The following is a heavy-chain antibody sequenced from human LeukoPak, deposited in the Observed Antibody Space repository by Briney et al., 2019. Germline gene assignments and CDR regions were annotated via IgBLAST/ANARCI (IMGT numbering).Heavy chain of an antibody. V-gene: IGHV3-7*01. CDR1: GFTFSSYA. D-gene: IGHD6-19*01. CDR3: ARLSTAVVDSDY. CDR2: IKQDGSDR. Sequence: GGSLRLSCAASGFTFSSYAMSWVRQAPGKGLEWVANIKQDGSDRYYVDSVEGGFTISRDNTKNSLYLQMNSLRDEDTAVYYCARLSTAVVDSDYWGQGTLVTVSS. J-gene: IGHJ4*02.